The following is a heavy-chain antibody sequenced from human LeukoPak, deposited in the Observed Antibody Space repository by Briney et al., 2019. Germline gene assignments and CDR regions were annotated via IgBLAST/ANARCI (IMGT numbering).Heavy chain of an antibody. Sequence: SVKVSCKASGGTFSSYAISWVREAPGQGLEWMGRIIPILGIANYAQKFQVRVTITAETSTTTAYMELSSLRSEDTAVYYCTRVSYCTGGSCYYGADAFDIWGQGTMVTVSS. CDR2: IIPILGIA. CDR1: GGTFSSYA. V-gene: IGHV1-69*04. CDR3: TRVSYCTGGSCYYGADAFDI. J-gene: IGHJ3*02. D-gene: IGHD2-15*01.